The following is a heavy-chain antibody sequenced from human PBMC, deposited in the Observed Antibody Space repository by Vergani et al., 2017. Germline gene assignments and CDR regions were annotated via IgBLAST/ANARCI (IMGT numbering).Heavy chain of an antibody. CDR2: ISYDGSNK. J-gene: IGHJ4*02. V-gene: IGHV3-30*04. CDR1: GFTFSSFA. Sequence: QVQLVESGGGVVQPGRSLRLSCAASGFTFSSFAMHWVRQAPGKGLEWVAVISYDGSNKYYADSVKGRFTISRDKSKNTLYLEMNSLRAEDTAVYYCARVIYNRVGAWYYFDYWGQGTLVTVSS. CDR3: ARVIYNRVGAWYYFDY. D-gene: IGHD5-24*01.